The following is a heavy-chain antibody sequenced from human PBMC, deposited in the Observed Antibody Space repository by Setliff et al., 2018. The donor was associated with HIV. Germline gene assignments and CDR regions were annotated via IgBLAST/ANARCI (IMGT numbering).Heavy chain of an antibody. D-gene: IGHD5-12*01. V-gene: IGHV3-43*01. CDR2: ISWDGATT. J-gene: IGHJ6*03. CDR1: GFIFEDYA. CDR3: AKEGGSERMPSFYYYMDV. Sequence: GGSLRLSCAASGFIFEDYAMHWVRQVPGKGLEWVALISWDGATTNYADSVKGRFTISRDSSKNSLYLQMNSLRTEDTALYYCAKEGGSERMPSFYYYMDVWGKGTTVTVSS.